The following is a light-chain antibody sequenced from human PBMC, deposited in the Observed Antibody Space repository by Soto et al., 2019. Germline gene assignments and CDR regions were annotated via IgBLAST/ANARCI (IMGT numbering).Light chain of an antibody. J-gene: IGLJ1*01. CDR1: SSDIGGYNY. Sequence: QSVLTQPASVSGSPGQSITISCTGTSSDIGGYNYVSWYQQHPGKAPKLLISDVTNRPSGVSNRFSGSKSANTASLTISGLQAEDEAEYYCSSYTTSTTFVFGPGTKVTDX. CDR2: DVT. CDR3: SSYTTSTTFV. V-gene: IGLV2-14*03.